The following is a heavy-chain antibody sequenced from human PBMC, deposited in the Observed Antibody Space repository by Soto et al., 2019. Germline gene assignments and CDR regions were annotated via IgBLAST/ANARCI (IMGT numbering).Heavy chain of an antibody. J-gene: IGHJ4*02. Sequence: QVQLVESGGGVVQPGRSLRLSCAASGFSFSISPMHWVRQAPGKGPEWVALISYDGTNKFYADSVKGRFTISRDNSRSTLYLQVDSLSPEDAAVYYCARDPKTSGGQHWAFTYFDSWGQGTLVTVSS. V-gene: IGHV3-30-3*01. CDR2: ISYDGTNK. CDR1: GFSFSISP. CDR3: ARDPKTSGGQHWAFTYFDS. D-gene: IGHD7-27*01.